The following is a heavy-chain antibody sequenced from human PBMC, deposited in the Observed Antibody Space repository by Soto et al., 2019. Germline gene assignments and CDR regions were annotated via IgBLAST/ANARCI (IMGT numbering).Heavy chain of an antibody. D-gene: IGHD4-4*01. CDR1: GFTFSIYS. J-gene: IGHJ4*02. CDR3: AREIGYSSTWPSY. Sequence: GRSLRLSCAASGFTFSIYSMNWVRQAPGKGLEWVSYIMPGSSHIFYADSVKGRFTISRDNSGNTLYLEMKSLRVEDTAVYYCAREIGYSSTWPSYWGPGTLVTVSS. V-gene: IGHV3-48*01. CDR2: IMPGSSHI.